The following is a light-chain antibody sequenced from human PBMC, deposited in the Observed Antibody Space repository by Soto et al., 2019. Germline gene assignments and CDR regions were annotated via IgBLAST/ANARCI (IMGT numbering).Light chain of an antibody. V-gene: IGLV2-14*01. CDR3: SSYTSDSSYV. J-gene: IGLJ1*01. CDR1: SSDVGLYDY. Sequence: QSALTQPASVSGSPGQSITISCTGTSSDVGLYDYVSWYQQHPGKAPQLMIYAVSNRPSGVPNRFSASKSGNTASLFISGLQAEDEADYYCSSYTSDSSYVFGSGTRSPS. CDR2: AVS.